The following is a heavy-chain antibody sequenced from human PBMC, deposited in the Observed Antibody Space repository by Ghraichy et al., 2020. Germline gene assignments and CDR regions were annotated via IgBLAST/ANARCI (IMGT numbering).Heavy chain of an antibody. V-gene: IGHV3-23*01. J-gene: IGHJ4*02. Sequence: GGSLRLSCAASGFTFSSYAMSWVRQAPGKGLEWVSAISGSGGSTYYADSVKGRFTISRDNSKNTLYLQMNSLRAEDTAVYYCAKGLVSYGDYSTYGYWGQGTLVTVSS. D-gene: IGHD4-17*01. CDR2: ISGSGGST. CDR1: GFTFSSYA. CDR3: AKGLVSYGDYSTYGY.